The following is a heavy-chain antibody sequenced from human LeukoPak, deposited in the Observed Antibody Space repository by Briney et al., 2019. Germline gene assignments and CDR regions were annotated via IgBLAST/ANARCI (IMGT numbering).Heavy chain of an antibody. CDR1: GYTYTSYD. V-gene: IGHV1-8*01. J-gene: IGHJ4*02. CDR2: MNPNSGNI. D-gene: IGHD4-23*01. Sequence: ASVKVSGKASGYTYTSYDINWVRQATGQGLEWMGWMNPNSGNIGYAQKFQGRVTMTRNTSISTAYMELSSLRSEDTAVYYCAVGGTTVVTLRGGYFDYWGQGTLVTVSS. CDR3: AVGGTTVVTLRGGYFDY.